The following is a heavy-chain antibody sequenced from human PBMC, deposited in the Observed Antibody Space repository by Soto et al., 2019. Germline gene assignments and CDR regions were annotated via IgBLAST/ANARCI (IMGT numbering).Heavy chain of an antibody. V-gene: IGHV4-59*01. D-gene: IGHD3-9*01. Sequence: SETLSLTCTVSGGSISSYYWSWIRQPPGKGLEWIGYIYYSGSTNYNPSLKSRVTISVDTSKNQFSLKLSSVTAADTAVYYCASASLRYFDWSPAPFDPWGQGTLVTVSS. CDR3: ASASLRYFDWSPAPFDP. CDR1: GGSISSYY. J-gene: IGHJ5*02. CDR2: IYYSGST.